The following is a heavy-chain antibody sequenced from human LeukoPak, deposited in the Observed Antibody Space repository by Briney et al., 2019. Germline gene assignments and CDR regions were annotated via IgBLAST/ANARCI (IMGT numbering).Heavy chain of an antibody. V-gene: IGHV4-34*01. CDR2: INHSGST. D-gene: IGHD2-2*01. CDR1: GGSFSGYY. J-gene: IGHJ4*02. CDR3: ARVVPAAIRAQANFDY. Sequence: SEILSLTCAVYGGSFSGYYWSWIRQPPGKGLEWTGEINHSGSTNYNPSLKSRVTISVDTSKNQFSLKLSSVTAADTAVYYCARVVPAAIRAQANFDYWGQGTLVTVSS.